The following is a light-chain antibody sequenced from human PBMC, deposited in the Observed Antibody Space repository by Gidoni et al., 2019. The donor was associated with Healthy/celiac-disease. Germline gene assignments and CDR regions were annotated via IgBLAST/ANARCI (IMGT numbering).Light chain of an antibody. V-gene: IGKV2-28*01. CDR1: QSPLHSNGYNY. CDR3: MQALQTPRDT. CDR2: LGS. Sequence: DLVMTQSPLPLPVTPGAPASISCRSSQSPLHSNGYNYLDWYLQKPGQSPQLLIYLGSNRASGVPDRFSGSGSGTDFTLKISRVEAEDVGVYYCMQALQTPRDTFGQGTKLEIK. J-gene: IGKJ2*01.